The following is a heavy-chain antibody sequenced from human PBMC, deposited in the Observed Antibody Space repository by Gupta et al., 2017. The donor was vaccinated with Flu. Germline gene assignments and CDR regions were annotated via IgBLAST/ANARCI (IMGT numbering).Heavy chain of an antibody. CDR1: GFSLSNARMG. CDR3: ARIIMIVEGGYYYYYYGMDV. D-gene: IGHD3-22*01. V-gene: IGHV2-26*01. J-gene: IGHJ6*02. CDR2: IFSNDEK. Sequence: QVTLKESGPVLVKPTETLTLTCTVSGFSLSNARMGVSWIRQPPGKALEWLAHIFSNDEKSYSTSLKSRLTISKDTSKSQVVLTMTNMDPVDTATYYCARIIMIVEGGYYYYYYGMDVWGQGTTVTVSS.